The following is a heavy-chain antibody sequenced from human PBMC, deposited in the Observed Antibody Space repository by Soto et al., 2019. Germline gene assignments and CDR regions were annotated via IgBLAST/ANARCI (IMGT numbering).Heavy chain of an antibody. J-gene: IGHJ4*02. CDR2: IWYDGSNK. CDR1: GFNFSIYG. D-gene: IGHD2-15*01. V-gene: IGHV3-33*01. Sequence: QVQLVESGGGVVQPGRSLRLSCAASGFNFSIYGMHWVRQAPGKGLEWVAIIWYDGSNKYHAESMKGRFTISRDNSKNTLYLQMNSLRVEDTAVYYCARGTPTDHWGQGTLVTVSS. CDR3: ARGTPTDH.